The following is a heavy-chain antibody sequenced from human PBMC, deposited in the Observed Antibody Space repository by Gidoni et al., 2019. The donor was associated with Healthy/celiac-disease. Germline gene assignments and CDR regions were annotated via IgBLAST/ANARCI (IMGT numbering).Heavy chain of an antibody. J-gene: IGHJ5*02. CDR2: IYYSGST. CDR3: ARSTWIQFDP. D-gene: IGHD5-18*01. CDR1: GGSISSYY. Sequence: QVQLQESGPGLVTPSETLSLTCTVSGGSISSYYWSWIRQPPGKGLEWIGYIYYSGSTNYNPSLKSRVTISVDTSKNQFSLKLSSVTAADTAVYYCARSTWIQFDPWGQGTLVTVSS. V-gene: IGHV4-59*01.